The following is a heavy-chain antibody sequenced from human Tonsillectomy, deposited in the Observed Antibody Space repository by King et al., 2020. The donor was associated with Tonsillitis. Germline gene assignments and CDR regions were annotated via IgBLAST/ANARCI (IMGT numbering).Heavy chain of an antibody. V-gene: IGHV3-33*08. Sequence: VQLVESGGGVVQPGRSLRLSCAASGFTFSSYGMHWVRQAPGKGLEWVAVIWDDGSNKYYADSVKGRFTISRDNSKNTLYLQMNSLRAEDTAVYYCARAHILNWFDPWGQGTLVTVSS. CDR3: ARAHILNWFDP. D-gene: IGHD2-21*01. J-gene: IGHJ5*02. CDR2: IWDDGSNK. CDR1: GFTFSSYG.